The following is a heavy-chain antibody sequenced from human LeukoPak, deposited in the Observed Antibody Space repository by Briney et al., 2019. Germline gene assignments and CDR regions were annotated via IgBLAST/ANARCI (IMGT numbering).Heavy chain of an antibody. Sequence: GASVKVSCKASGGTFSSYAISWVRQAPGQGLEWMGGIIPIFGTANYAQKFQGRVTITADESTSTAYMELSSLRSEDTAVYYCARIPRRSSSRAVDYWGQGTLVTVSS. CDR2: IIPIFGTA. J-gene: IGHJ4*02. CDR3: ARIPRRSSSRAVDY. V-gene: IGHV1-69*13. CDR1: GGTFSSYA. D-gene: IGHD6-6*01.